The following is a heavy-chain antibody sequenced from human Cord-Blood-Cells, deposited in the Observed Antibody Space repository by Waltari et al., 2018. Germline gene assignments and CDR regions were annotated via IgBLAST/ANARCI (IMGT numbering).Heavy chain of an antibody. CDR3: ARDLDLLYYYYMDV. CDR1: GYTFTGYY. V-gene: IGHV1-2*02. D-gene: IGHD2-15*01. Sequence: QVQLVQSGAEVKKPGASVKVSCKASGYTFTGYYMHWVRQAPGQGLEWMGWINPNSGGTNYAQKLQGRVTMTRDTSISTAYMELSRLRSDDTAVYYCARDLDLLYYYYMDVWGKGTTVTVSS. J-gene: IGHJ6*03. CDR2: INPNSGGT.